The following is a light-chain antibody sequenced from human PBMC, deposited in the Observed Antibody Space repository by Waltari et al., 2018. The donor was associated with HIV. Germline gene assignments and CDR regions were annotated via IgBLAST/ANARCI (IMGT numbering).Light chain of an antibody. J-gene: IGKJ3*01. CDR2: GTS. CDR1: QGSSSY. CDR3: QQYYSYPFT. Sequence: AIRMTQSPSSFSGSTGDKVTITCRAGQGSSSYLAWYQQKPGRAPKLLIYGTSSLQSGVPSRVSGRGSGAGFTRTIDCLQSEDAATYYCQQYYSYPFTFGPGTKVDIK. V-gene: IGKV1-8*01.